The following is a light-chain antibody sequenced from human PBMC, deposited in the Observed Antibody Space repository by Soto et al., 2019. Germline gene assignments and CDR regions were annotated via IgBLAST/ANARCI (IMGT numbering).Light chain of an antibody. J-gene: IGKJ1*01. V-gene: IGKV3-15*01. CDR1: QSVSIN. CDR3: QQYNNWPRT. Sequence: EIVLTQSPATLSSFPGDGVTLSCRASQSVSINLAWYQQKPGQAPRLLIYGASSRATGIPARFSGSGSGTEFTLTISSLQSEDSAVYFCQQYNNWPRTFGQGTKVDIK. CDR2: GAS.